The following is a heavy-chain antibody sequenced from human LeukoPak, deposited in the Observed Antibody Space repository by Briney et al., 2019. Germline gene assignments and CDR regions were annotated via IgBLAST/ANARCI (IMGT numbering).Heavy chain of an antibody. V-gene: IGHV3-11*06. Sequence: GGSLRLSCAASGFTFSDYYMSWLRQAPGKGLEWVSYISSSSSYTNYADSVKGRFTTSRGNAKNSLYLQMNSLRAEDTAVYYCAREFSRDIVVVPAAFPDYWGQGTLVTVSS. CDR1: GFTFSDYY. J-gene: IGHJ4*02. CDR3: AREFSRDIVVVPAAFPDY. CDR2: ISSSSSYT. D-gene: IGHD2-2*01.